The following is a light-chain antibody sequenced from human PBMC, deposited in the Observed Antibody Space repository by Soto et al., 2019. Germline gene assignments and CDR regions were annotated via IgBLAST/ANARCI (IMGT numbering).Light chain of an antibody. CDR3: QQADSFPIT. J-gene: IGKJ5*01. CDR2: AAS. Sequence: DIQMTQSPSTLSASVGDRVTITCRASQSISTWLAWYQQKPGKAPKLLIYAASSLQSGVPSRFSGSGSGTDFTLTISGLQPEDFETYYCQQADSFPITFGQGT. CDR1: QSISTW. V-gene: IGKV1-12*01.